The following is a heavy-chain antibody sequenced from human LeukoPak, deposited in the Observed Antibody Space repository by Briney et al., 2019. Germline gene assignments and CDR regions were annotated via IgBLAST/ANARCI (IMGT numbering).Heavy chain of an antibody. D-gene: IGHD6-13*01. Sequence: GGSLRLSCAASGFTFSDFYMTGIRQVPGRGLEWVSYITPSGGATYYADSVKGRFTISRDNAKNSLYLQMNSLTAEDTAVYYCASDIVAPGLHFEYWGQGTLVTVSS. CDR3: ASDIVAPGLHFEY. CDR2: ITPSGGAT. V-gene: IGHV3-11*01. J-gene: IGHJ4*02. CDR1: GFTFSDFY.